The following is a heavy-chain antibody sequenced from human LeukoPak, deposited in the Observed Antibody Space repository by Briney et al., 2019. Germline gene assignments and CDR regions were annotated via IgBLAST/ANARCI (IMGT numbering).Heavy chain of an antibody. J-gene: IGHJ4*02. V-gene: IGHV3-23*01. D-gene: IGHD2-2*01. Sequence: GGSLRLSCAASGFTFSSYAMSWVRHAPGKGLEWVSAISGSGGSTYYADSVKGRFTISRDNSKNTLYLQMNSLRAEDTAVYYCAKDCSSTSCSPNDYWGQGTLVTVSS. CDR3: AKDCSSTSCSPNDY. CDR1: GFTFSSYA. CDR2: ISGSGGST.